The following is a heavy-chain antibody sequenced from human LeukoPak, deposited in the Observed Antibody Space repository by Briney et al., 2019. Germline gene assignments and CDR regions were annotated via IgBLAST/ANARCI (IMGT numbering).Heavy chain of an antibody. V-gene: IGHV3-23*01. CDR2: ISGSGGST. Sequence: GGSLRLSCAASGFTFSNYAMIWVRQAPGKGLEWVSSISGSGGSTYYADSVKGRFTISRDISKNTLYLEMNSLRDEDTAVYYCAETKGQLPHNLFDPWGQGTLVTVSS. CDR1: GFTFSNYA. J-gene: IGHJ5*02. CDR3: AETKGQLPHNLFDP. D-gene: IGHD1-1*01.